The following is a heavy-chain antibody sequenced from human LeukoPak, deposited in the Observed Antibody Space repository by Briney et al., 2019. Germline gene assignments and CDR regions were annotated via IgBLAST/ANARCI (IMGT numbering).Heavy chain of an antibody. CDR2: ITATSSST. V-gene: IGHV3-23*01. J-gene: IGHJ4*02. D-gene: IGHD3-3*01. CDR3: AKDPVYGSGQSHPSDY. CDR1: GFTFSSYG. Sequence: GGSLRLSCAASGFTFSSYGMSWVRQAPGKGLEWVSAITATSSSTHDADSVQGRFTISRDNSKNTLFLQMNSLRGEDTAVYYCAKDPVYGSGQSHPSDYWGQGTLVTVSS.